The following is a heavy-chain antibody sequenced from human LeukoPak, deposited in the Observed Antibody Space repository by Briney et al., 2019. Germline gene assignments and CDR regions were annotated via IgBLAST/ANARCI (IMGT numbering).Heavy chain of an antibody. V-gene: IGHV3-7*01. CDR1: GFTFSDYW. J-gene: IGHJ4*02. Sequence: PGGSLRLSSTASGFTFSDYWMTWVRQAPGKGPEWVANIKQDGSQRYYVDSVRGRSTISRDNAKNSLFLQMNGLRAEDTAVYYCARRGGSSSRRSPIDYWGQGTLVTVSS. D-gene: IGHD6-6*01. CDR3: ARRGGSSSRRSPIDY. CDR2: IKQDGSQR.